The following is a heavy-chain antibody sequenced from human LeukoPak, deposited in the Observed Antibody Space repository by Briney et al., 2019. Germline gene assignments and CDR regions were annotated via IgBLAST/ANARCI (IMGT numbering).Heavy chain of an antibody. J-gene: IGHJ4*02. CDR1: GFTFSSYG. D-gene: IGHD3-10*01. CDR3: ARDSSKRLWFGELIGDY. Sequence: GRSLRLSCAASGFTFSSYGMHWVRQAPGKGLEWVAVISYDGNNKYYADSVKGRFTLSRDNSKNTLYLHMNGLRAEDTAVYYCARDSSKRLWFGELIGDYWGQGTLITVSS. CDR2: ISYDGNNK. V-gene: IGHV3-30*03.